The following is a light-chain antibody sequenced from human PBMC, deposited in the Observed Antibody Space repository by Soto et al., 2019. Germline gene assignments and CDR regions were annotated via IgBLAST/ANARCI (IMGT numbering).Light chain of an antibody. CDR2: DVS. Sequence: QSALTQPASVSGSPGQSITISCTGTSSDVGGYNYVSWYQQHPGIAPKLMIYDVSNRPSGVSNRFSDSKSGNTASLTISGLQAEDEADYYCSSYTSSSTLVVFGGGTKLTVL. CDR3: SSYTSSSTLVV. J-gene: IGLJ2*01. CDR1: SSDVGGYNY. V-gene: IGLV2-14*01.